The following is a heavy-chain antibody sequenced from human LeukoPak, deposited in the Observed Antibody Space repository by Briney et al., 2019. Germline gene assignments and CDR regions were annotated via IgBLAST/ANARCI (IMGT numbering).Heavy chain of an antibody. Sequence: GGSLRLSCAASGFTVSNNYMSWVRQAPGKGLEWVSVIYTGGNTFYADSVEGRFTISRDNSKNTLYLQMNSLRAEDTAVYYCASLAWYVNYWGQGTLVTVSS. CDR1: GFTVSNNY. D-gene: IGHD6-13*01. J-gene: IGHJ4*02. CDR3: ASLAWYVNY. V-gene: IGHV3-53*01. CDR2: IYTGGNT.